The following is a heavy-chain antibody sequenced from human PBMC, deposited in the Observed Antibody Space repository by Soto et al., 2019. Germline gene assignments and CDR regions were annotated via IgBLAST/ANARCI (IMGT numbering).Heavy chain of an antibody. CDR3: ARHGKYYDSSGYYYEYYHYGMDV. V-gene: IGHV5-51*01. J-gene: IGHJ6*02. CDR1: GYSFTSYW. CDR2: IYPGDSDT. D-gene: IGHD3-22*01. Sequence: GESLKISCKGSGYSFTSYWIGWVRQMPGKGLEWMGIIYPGDSDTRYSPSFQGQVTISADKSISTAYLQWSSLKASDTAMYYCARHGKYYDSSGYYYEYYHYGMDVWGQGTTVIVSS.